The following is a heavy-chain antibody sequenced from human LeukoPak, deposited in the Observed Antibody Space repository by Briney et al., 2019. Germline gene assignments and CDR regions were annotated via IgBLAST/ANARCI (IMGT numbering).Heavy chain of an antibody. CDR2: INPYNGNT. D-gene: IGHD6-6*01. CDR3: ATRPITAPAGLH. V-gene: IGHV1-18*01. J-gene: IGHJ4*02. CDR1: GYIFNRHA. Sequence: ASVKVSCKASGYIFNRHAVNWVRQAPGQGLEWMGWINPYNGNTNYAQNLQGRVTMTTDTSTGTAYMELRSLRSDDTAVYYCATRPITAPAGLHWGQGTLVTVSS.